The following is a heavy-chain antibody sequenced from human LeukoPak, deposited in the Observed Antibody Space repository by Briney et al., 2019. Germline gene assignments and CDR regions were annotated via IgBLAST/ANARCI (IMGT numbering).Heavy chain of an antibody. CDR3: AEEGSGSPGNYYYYGMDV. CDR2: ISGSGGST. D-gene: IGHD1-26*01. V-gene: IGHV3-23*01. J-gene: IGHJ6*02. Sequence: GGSLRLSCAASGFTFSSYAMSWVRQAPGKGLEWVSAISGSGGSTYYADSVKGRFTISRDNSKNTLYLQMNSLRAEDTAVYYCAEEGSGSPGNYYYYGMDVWGQGTTVTVSS. CDR1: GFTFSSYA.